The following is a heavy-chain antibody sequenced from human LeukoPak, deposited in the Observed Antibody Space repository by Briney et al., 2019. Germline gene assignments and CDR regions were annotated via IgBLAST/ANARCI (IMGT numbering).Heavy chain of an antibody. Sequence: GGSLRLSCEASGFTFSSYWMHWVRQVPGEGLVWVSRINSDGSSTTYADSVKGRFTISRDNAKNTLNLQMNSLRVEDTAVYFCAREGRVTGYDFDYWGQGTLVTVSS. CDR2: INSDGSST. CDR1: GFTFSSYW. V-gene: IGHV3-74*03. J-gene: IGHJ4*02. D-gene: IGHD5-12*01. CDR3: AREGRVTGYDFDY.